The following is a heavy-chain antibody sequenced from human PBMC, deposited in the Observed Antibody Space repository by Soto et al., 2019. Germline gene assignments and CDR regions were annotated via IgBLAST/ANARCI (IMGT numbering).Heavy chain of an antibody. D-gene: IGHD4-17*01. CDR3: ARSFDADYGFAPPELQFDY. CDR1: GGPVSGDDPY. J-gene: IGHJ4*02. V-gene: IGHV4-31*02. Sequence: SETLSLTCVVSGGPVSGDDPYWSWIRQHPGKGLEWIGYIYYSGSTYYNPSLKSRVTISVDTSKNQFSLKLSSVTAADTAVYYCARSFDADYGFAPPELQFDYWGQGTLVTVSS. CDR2: IYYSGST.